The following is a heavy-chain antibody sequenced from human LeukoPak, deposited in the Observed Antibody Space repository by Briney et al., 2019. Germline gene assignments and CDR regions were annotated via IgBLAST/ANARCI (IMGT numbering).Heavy chain of an antibody. CDR2: ITTSGSPI. V-gene: IGHV3-48*04. J-gene: IGHJ4*02. D-gene: IGHD3-10*01. Sequence: GALRLSCAASGFTFSSYSMHWVRQAPGKGLEWVSSITTSGSPISYADSVKGRFTISRDNAKNSLYLQMNSLRPEDTAVYYCVSYYTFDYWGQGALVTVSS. CDR3: VSYYTFDY. CDR1: GFTFSSYS.